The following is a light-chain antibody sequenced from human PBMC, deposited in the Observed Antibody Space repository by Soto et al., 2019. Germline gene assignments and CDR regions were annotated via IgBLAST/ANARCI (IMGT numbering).Light chain of an antibody. CDR1: QTISSNN. J-gene: IGKJ1*01. V-gene: IGKV3-20*01. Sequence: EIVLTQSPGTLSVSPGERATLSCRASQTISSNNLAWYQQKPGQAPSLLIYGTSNRATSIPDRFSGSGSGTDFTLTISRLEPEDYAIYYCQKYGSWTFGQGTKVEI. CDR3: QKYGSWT. CDR2: GTS.